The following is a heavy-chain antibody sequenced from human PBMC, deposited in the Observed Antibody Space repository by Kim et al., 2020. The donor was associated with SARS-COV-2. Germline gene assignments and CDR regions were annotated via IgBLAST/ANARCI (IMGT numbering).Heavy chain of an antibody. CDR1: SDSISGYY. Sequence: SETLSLTCTVSSDSISGYYWSWIRQPPGKGLEWIGYIHYSGSTDYNSSLKSRVTISVDTSKNQFSLKLSSVTAADTAFYYCARESFGFPAGVDIWGQGTLVTVSS. V-gene: IGHV4-59*01. CDR3: ARESFGFPAGVDI. D-gene: IGHD6-13*01. CDR2: IHYSGST. J-gene: IGHJ4*02.